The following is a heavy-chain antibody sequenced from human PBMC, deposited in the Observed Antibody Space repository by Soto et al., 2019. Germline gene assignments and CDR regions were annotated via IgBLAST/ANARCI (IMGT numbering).Heavy chain of an antibody. J-gene: IGHJ3*02. D-gene: IGHD3-22*01. V-gene: IGHV6-1*01. Sequence: PSQTLSLTCAISGDSVSSNSAAWNWIRQSPSRGLEWLGRTYYRSKWYNDYAVSVKSRITINPDTSKNQFSLQLNSVTPEDTAVYYCARGRITMIVVGSPDRNAFDIWGQGTMVTVSS. CDR1: GDSVSSNSAA. CDR2: TYYRSKWYN. CDR3: ARGRITMIVVGSPDRNAFDI.